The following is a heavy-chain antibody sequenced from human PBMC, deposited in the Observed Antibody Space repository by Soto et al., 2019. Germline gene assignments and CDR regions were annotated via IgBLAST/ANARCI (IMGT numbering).Heavy chain of an antibody. D-gene: IGHD3-10*01. V-gene: IGHV4-4*07. J-gene: IGHJ4*02. CDR1: GSSFSNFY. CDR3: ARGGIQLSYAFDH. CDR2: IYTSGAT. Sequence: SETLSLTCSVSGSSFSNFYWSWIRQPAGKGLEWIGRIYTSGATSYNPSLKSRVTMSVDTSQTQMSLNLTSVTAADTAVYYCARGGIQLSYAFDHWGQGILVTVSS.